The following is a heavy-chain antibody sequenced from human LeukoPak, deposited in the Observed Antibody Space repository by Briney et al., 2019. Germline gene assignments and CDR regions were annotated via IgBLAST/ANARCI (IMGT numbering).Heavy chain of an antibody. Sequence: WVRQAPGKGLEWVSVTNSADTRNHADSVKGRFTISRDNSKNTLYLQMNSLRAEDTAVYYCARAPRGRDGYNPYYFDYWGQGTLVTFSP. CDR2: TNSADTR. J-gene: IGHJ4*02. V-gene: IGHV3-53*01. D-gene: IGHD5-24*01. CDR3: ARAPRGRDGYNPYYFDY.